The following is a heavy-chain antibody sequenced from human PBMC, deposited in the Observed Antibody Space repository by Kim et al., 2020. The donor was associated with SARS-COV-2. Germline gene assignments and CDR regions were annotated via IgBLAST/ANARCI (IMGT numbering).Heavy chain of an antibody. J-gene: IGHJ4*02. V-gene: IGHV3-13*04. CDR3: ARGGGWTLCGY. Sequence: GGSLRLSCAASGFTFSSYDMHWVRQATGKGLEWVSAIGTAGDTYYPGSVKGRFTISRENAKNSLYLQMNSLRAGDTAVYYCARGGGWTLCGYWGQGTLVTVSS. D-gene: IGHD6-19*01. CDR2: IGTAGDT. CDR1: GFTFSSYD.